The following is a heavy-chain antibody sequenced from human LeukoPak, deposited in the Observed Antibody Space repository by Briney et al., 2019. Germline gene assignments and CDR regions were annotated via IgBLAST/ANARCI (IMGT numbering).Heavy chain of an antibody. D-gene: IGHD2-15*01. J-gene: IGHJ5*02. CDR2: INPNSGVT. CDR3: ASPCSGGNCYGWFDP. V-gene: IGHV1-2*02. CDR1: GDTSTAYN. Sequence: ASVKVSCKASGDTSTAYNMHWVRQAPGQGCEWMGWINPNSGVTNYAQKFQGRVTMTRDTSITTAYMELSSLRYDDTAVYYCASPCSGGNCYGWFDPWGQGTLVTVSS.